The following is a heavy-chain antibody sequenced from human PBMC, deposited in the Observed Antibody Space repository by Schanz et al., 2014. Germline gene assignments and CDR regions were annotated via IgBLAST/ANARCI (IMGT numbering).Heavy chain of an antibody. J-gene: IGHJ4*02. CDR3: AGGTDWYPRY. V-gene: IGHV3-13*01. D-gene: IGHD3-9*01. CDR2: IGYLGDT. CDR1: GFTLSNSD. Sequence: EVQLVESGGGLVQPGGSLRLSCAASGFTLSNSDMHWVRQGTGKGLEWVSTIGYLGDTYYPDSVKGRFTVSRDSGQISLYLQMISLRAGDTDVYSCAGGTDWYPRYWGQGALVTVSS.